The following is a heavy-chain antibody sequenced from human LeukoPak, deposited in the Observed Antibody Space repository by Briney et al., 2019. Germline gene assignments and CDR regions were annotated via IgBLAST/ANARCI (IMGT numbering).Heavy chain of an antibody. CDR2: IYYSGST. Sequence: PSETLSLTCTVSDDSITNYYWSWFRKPPGKGLEWIGYIYYSGSTNYNPSLKSRVTISVDMSKKQSSLKLTSVTAADTAMYYCTTSSGIVPTNWGRGTLVIVSS. V-gene: IGHV4-59*01. J-gene: IGHJ4*02. CDR3: TTSSGIVPTN. CDR1: DDSITNYY. D-gene: IGHD5-12*01.